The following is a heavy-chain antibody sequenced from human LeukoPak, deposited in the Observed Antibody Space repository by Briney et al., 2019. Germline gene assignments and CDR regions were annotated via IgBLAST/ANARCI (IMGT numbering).Heavy chain of an antibody. CDR3: ASTMVRGVSHAFDI. J-gene: IGHJ3*02. CDR1: GYTFTGYY. D-gene: IGHD3-10*01. CDR2: INPNSGGT. V-gene: IGHV1-2*04. Sequence: ASVKVSCKASGYTFTGYYMHWVRQAPGQGLEWMGWINPNSGGTNYAQKFQGWVTMTRDTSISTAYMELSRLRSDDTAVYYCASTMVRGVSHAFDIWGQGTMVTVSS.